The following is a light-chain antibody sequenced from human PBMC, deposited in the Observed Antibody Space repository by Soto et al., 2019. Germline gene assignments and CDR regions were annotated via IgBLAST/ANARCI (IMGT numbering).Light chain of an antibody. CDR3: QSSDSSLSGPRV. CDR1: SSNIGAGFD. CDR2: GNS. V-gene: IGLV1-40*01. J-gene: IGLJ2*01. Sequence: QSVLTQPPSVSGAPGQRVTISCTGSSSNIGAGFDVHWYQQLPGTAPKLLIYGNSNRPSGVPDRFSGSKSGTLASLAITGLQGEGEAGYYCQSSDSSLSGPRVFGGGTKLTVL.